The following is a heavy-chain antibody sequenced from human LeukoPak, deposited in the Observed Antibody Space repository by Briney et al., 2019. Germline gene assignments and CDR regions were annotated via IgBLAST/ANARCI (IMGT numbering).Heavy chain of an antibody. Sequence: GGSLRLSCAASGFTFDDYAMHWVRQAPGKGLEWVSLLSGDGGSTHYADFVKGRFTISRDNSKNSLYLQMSSLRTEDTALYYCARDTLSGRYWATRTNFDYWGQGTLVTVSS. CDR3: ARDTLSGRYWATRTNFDY. V-gene: IGHV3-43*02. J-gene: IGHJ4*02. CDR2: LSGDGGST. D-gene: IGHD1-26*01. CDR1: GFTFDDYA.